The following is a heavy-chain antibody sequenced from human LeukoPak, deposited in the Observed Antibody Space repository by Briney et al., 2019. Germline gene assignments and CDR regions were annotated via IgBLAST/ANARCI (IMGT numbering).Heavy chain of an antibody. CDR3: ARDSTTVVTRDWFDP. CDR1: GGTFSSYA. D-gene: IGHD4-23*01. V-gene: IGHV1-69*06. Sequence: SVKVSCKASGGTFSSYAISWVRQAPGQGLEWMGGIIPIFGTANYAQKFQGRVTITADKSTSTAYMELSSLRSEDTAVYYCARDSTTVVTRDWFDPWGQGTLVTVSS. CDR2: IIPIFGTA. J-gene: IGHJ5*02.